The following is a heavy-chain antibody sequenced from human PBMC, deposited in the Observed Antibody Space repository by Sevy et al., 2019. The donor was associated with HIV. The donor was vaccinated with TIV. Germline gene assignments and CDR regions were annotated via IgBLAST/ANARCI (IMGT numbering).Heavy chain of an antibody. J-gene: IGHJ4*02. V-gene: IGHV3-72*01. Sequence: GGSLRLSCVASGFTFSDHYMEWVRQAPGKGLEWVGRTRNKADGYTTEYAASVKGRFTISRDDSKNSLYVQMNSLKTEDTAVDYCATHAGIAAAGRVFDYWGQGTLVTVSS. CDR1: GFTFSDHY. CDR3: ATHAGIAAAGRVFDY. CDR2: TRNKADGYTT. D-gene: IGHD6-13*01.